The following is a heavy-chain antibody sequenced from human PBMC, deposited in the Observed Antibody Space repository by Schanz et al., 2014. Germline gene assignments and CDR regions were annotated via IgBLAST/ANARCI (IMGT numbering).Heavy chain of an antibody. Sequence: DVQLLESGGGLVQPGGSLRLSCAASGFTFSGFWMTWVRQAPGKGLEWVANIKQDESEKYYVDSVKGRFTISRDNAKNSLFLHMNSLSAEDTAVYYCVRDILHRVYDSGSPWGQGTLVTVSS. D-gene: IGHD3-10*01. J-gene: IGHJ5*02. V-gene: IGHV3-7*04. CDR3: VRDILHRVYDSGSP. CDR2: IKQDESEK. CDR1: GFTFSGFW.